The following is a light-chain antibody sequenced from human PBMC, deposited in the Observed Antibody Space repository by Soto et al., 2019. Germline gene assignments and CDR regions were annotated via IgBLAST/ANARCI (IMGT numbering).Light chain of an antibody. CDR1: QSVINT. V-gene: IGKV3-15*01. J-gene: IGKJ1*01. CDR2: GVS. CDR3: QQYNNWPPT. Sequence: EIAMTQSPATLSVSPGERAILSCRASQSVINTIAWYQQKPGQGPRLLIYGVSTRATGVPARFSGSGSGTELTLTISSLQSEDFAVYSCQQYNNWPPTFGQGTKVEIQ.